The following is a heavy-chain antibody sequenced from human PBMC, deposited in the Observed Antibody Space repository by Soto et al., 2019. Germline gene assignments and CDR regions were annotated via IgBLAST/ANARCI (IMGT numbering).Heavy chain of an antibody. Sequence: QVTLKESGPVLVKPTETLTLTCTVSGFSLSNARMGVSWIRQPPGKALEWLAHIFSNDEKSYSTSLKSRLTISKDTSKSQVVLTMTNMDPVDTATYYCARIRSRYFDWLLPLYYFDYWGQGTLVTVSS. CDR1: GFSLSNARMG. D-gene: IGHD3-9*01. CDR3: ARIRSRYFDWLLPLYYFDY. J-gene: IGHJ4*02. CDR2: IFSNDEK. V-gene: IGHV2-26*01.